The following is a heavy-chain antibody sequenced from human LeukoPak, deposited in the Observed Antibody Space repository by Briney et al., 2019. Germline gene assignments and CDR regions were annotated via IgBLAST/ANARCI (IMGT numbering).Heavy chain of an antibody. D-gene: IGHD6-13*01. CDR2: ISWNSGSI. J-gene: IGHJ4*02. CDR1: GFTFEDYA. CDR3: AKGVSGNWYFYFDY. Sequence: PGGSLRLSCAASGFTFEDYAMHWVRQAPGKGLEWVSDISWNSGSIGYADSVKGRFTISRDNAKNFLYLQMNSLRAEDTALYYCAKGVSGNWYFYFDYWGQGALVTVSS. V-gene: IGHV3-9*01.